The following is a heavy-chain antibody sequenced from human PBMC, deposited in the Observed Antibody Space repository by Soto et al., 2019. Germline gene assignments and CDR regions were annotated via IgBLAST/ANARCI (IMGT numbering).Heavy chain of an antibody. CDR1: GFTFSSYG. J-gene: IGHJ4*02. CDR2: ISYDGSNK. CDR3: AKLALGGPDDY. D-gene: IGHD3-16*01. Sequence: GGSLRLSCAASGFTFSSYGMHWVRQAPGKGLEWVAVISYDGSNKYCADSVKGRFTISRDNSKNTLYLQMNSLRAEDTAVYYCAKLALGGPDDYWGQGTLVTVSS. V-gene: IGHV3-30*18.